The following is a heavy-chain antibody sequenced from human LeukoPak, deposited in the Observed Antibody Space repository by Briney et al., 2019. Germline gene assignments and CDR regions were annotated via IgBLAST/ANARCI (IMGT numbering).Heavy chain of an antibody. CDR1: GGSFSGYY. J-gene: IGHJ3*02. V-gene: IGHV4-34*01. D-gene: IGHD4-23*01. Sequence: SETLSLTCAVYGGSFSGYYWSWIRQPPGKGREWIGEINHSGSTNYNPSLKSRVTISVDTSKNQFSLKLSSVTAADTAVYYCARGDIRWRYDFDIWGQGTMVTVSS. CDR3: ARGDIRWRYDFDI. CDR2: INHSGST.